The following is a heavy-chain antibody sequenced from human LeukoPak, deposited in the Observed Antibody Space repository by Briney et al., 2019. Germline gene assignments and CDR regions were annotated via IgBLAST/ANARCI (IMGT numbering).Heavy chain of an antibody. CDR3: ARAEGGSSSWYSSFDH. D-gene: IGHD6-13*01. CDR1: GYSFTSYW. J-gene: IGHJ4*02. Sequence: GESLKISCKGSGYSFTSYWIGWVRQMPGKGLEWMGIIYPGDSDTRYSPSFQGQVTISADKSISTAYLQWSSLKASDTAMYYCARAEGGSSSWYSSFDHWGQGTLVTVSS. CDR2: IYPGDSDT. V-gene: IGHV5-51*01.